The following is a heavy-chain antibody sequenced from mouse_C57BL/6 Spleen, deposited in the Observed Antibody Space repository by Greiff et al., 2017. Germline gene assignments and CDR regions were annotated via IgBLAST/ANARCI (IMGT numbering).Heavy chain of an antibody. V-gene: IGHV1-64*01. CDR3: ARYDYDGCSGV. D-gene: IGHD2-4*01. J-gene: IGHJ1*03. CDR1: GYTFTSYW. CDR2: IHPNSGST. Sequence: QVQLQQPGAELVKPGASVKLSCKASGYTFTSYWMHWVKQRPGQGLEWIGMIHPNSGSTNYNEKFKGKATLTVDKSSSTAYMQLSSLTSEDAAVYYCARYDYDGCSGVWGTGTTVTVSS.